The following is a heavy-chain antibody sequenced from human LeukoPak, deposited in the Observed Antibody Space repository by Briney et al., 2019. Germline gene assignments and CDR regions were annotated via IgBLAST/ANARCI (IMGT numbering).Heavy chain of an antibody. J-gene: IGHJ4*02. CDR2: IYYTGIT. D-gene: IGHD4-17*01. CDR3: VGRRGDGDYRPEY. CDR1: GGSISSTADY. Sequence: SETLSLTCSVPGGSISSTADYWGWIRQPPGEGLEWIGSIYYTGITYYNPSLESRVTISLDTSRNQFSLKLNSVTAPETAVYYCVGRRGDGDYRPEYWGQGTLVTVSS. V-gene: IGHV4-39*01.